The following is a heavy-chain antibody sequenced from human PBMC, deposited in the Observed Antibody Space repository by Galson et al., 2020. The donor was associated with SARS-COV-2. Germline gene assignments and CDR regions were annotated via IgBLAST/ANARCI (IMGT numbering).Heavy chain of an antibody. Sequence: GESLKISCAASGFTFNNYWMHWVPQAPGKGLVWVSRINRDGSSTNYADSVKGRFTISRDNAKNTLDLQMNSLRAEDTAVYYCAKEYYYDSSGPLGAFDIWGQGTKVTVSS. J-gene: IGHJ3*02. CDR2: INRDGSST. V-gene: IGHV3-74*01. D-gene: IGHD3-22*01. CDR3: AKEYYYDSSGPLGAFDI. CDR1: GFTFNNYW.